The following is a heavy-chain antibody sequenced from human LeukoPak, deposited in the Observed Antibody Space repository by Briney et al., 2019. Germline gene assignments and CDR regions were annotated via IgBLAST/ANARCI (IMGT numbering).Heavy chain of an antibody. D-gene: IGHD5-12*01. Sequence: GASVKVSCTASGGTFSSYAISWVRQAPGQGLEWMGGIIPISGTANYAQKFQGRVTITADESTSTAYMEPSSLRSEDTAVYYCAGYSGYDYVDYFDYWGQGTLVTVSS. CDR1: GGTFSSYA. V-gene: IGHV1-69*13. J-gene: IGHJ4*02. CDR2: IIPISGTA. CDR3: AGYSGYDYVDYFDY.